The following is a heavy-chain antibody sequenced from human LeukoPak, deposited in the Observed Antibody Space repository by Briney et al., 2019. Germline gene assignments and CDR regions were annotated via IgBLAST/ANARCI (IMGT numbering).Heavy chain of an antibody. CDR3: ARDRDPGIAVAVLDY. V-gene: IGHV4-34*01. J-gene: IGHJ4*02. CDR1: GGSFRGYY. CDR2: INHSGST. Sequence: SETLSLTCAVYGGSFRGYYWSWIRQPPGKGLEWIGEINHSGSTNYNPSLKSRVTISVDTSKNQFSLKLSSVTAADTAVYYCARDRDPGIAVAVLDYWGQGTLVTVSS. D-gene: IGHD6-19*01.